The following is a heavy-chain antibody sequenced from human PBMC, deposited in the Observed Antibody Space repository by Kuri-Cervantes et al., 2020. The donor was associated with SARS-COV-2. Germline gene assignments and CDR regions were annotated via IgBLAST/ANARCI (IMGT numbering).Heavy chain of an antibody. D-gene: IGHD1-7*01. V-gene: IGHV3-23*01. CDR2: ITGVDEST. J-gene: IGHJ4*02. Sequence: GESLKISCAASGFTFTTYALTWVRQAPGERLEWVSAITGVDESTFYADSVKGRFTIYRDNSKNTLYLHLNSLRVEDSTLYFCAKSPPDSITNYLYYFDLWGQGTLVTVSS. CDR3: AKSPPDSITNYLYYFDL. CDR1: GFTFTTYA.